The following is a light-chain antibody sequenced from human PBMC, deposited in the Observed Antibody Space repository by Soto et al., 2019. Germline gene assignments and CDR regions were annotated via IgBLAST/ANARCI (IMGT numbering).Light chain of an antibody. CDR1: SSDVCDYCY. J-gene: IGLJ1*01. Sequence: QSALTQPRSVSGSPEQSVTITCTGTSSDVCDYCYFSWYQEHPGKSPKLLIYDVTKRPSGVPNRFYGSKSGNTASLTISGLQAEDEDDYYCCSYAGRSXFYVVGTGTKV. V-gene: IGLV2-11*01. CDR3: CSYAGRSXFYV. CDR2: DVT.